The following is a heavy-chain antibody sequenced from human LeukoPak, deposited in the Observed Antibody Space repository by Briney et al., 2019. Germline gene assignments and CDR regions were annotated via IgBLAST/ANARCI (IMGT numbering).Heavy chain of an antibody. CDR2: IYTSGST. D-gene: IGHD4-17*01. CDR1: GGSISSGSYY. Sequence: SETLSLTCTVSGGSISSGSYYWSWIRQPAGKGLEWIGRIYTSGSTNYNPSLKSRVTISVDTSKNQFSLKLSSVTAADTAVYYCARARILRWFDPWGQGTLVTVSS. CDR3: ARARILRWFDP. V-gene: IGHV4-61*02. J-gene: IGHJ5*02.